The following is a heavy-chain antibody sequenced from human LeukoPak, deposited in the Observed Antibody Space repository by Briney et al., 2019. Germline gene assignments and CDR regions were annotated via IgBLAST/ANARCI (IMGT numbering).Heavy chain of an antibody. CDR3: AKKVDYYDSSGYHHLDY. Sequence: PGGSLRLSCAASGFPFNTYGMNWVRQAPGKGLEWVAFVRYDGSNKYYADSVQGRFTISRDNSKNTLYLQMNSLRAEDTAVYYCAKKVDYYDSSGYHHLDYWGQGTLVTVSS. V-gene: IGHV3-30*02. CDR1: GFPFNTYG. D-gene: IGHD3-22*01. CDR2: VRYDGSNK. J-gene: IGHJ4*02.